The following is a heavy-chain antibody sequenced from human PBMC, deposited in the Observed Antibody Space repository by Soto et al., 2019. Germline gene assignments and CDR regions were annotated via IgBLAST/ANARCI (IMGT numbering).Heavy chain of an antibody. Sequence: SVKVSCKASGGTFSSYAISWVRQAPGQGLEWMGGIIPIFGTANCAQKFQGRVTITADESTSTAYMELSSLRSEDTAVYYCARAYYYDSSGYSEFDYWGQGALVTVSS. CDR1: GGTFSSYA. CDR3: ARAYYYDSSGYSEFDY. J-gene: IGHJ4*02. V-gene: IGHV1-69*13. CDR2: IIPIFGTA. D-gene: IGHD3-22*01.